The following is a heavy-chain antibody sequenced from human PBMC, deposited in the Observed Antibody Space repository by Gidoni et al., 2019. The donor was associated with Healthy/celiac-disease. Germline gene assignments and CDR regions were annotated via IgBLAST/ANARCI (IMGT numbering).Heavy chain of an antibody. CDR1: GSTFSSYA. D-gene: IGHD3-10*01. V-gene: IGHV1-69*06. Sequence: QVQLVQSGAEVKTPGSSVKVSCKAPGSTFSSYAISWVGQAPGQGLEWMGGIIPIFGTANYAQKFQGRVTITADKSTSTAYMELSSLRSEDTAVYYCARDWYREGYYYYGMDVWGQGTTVTVSS. CDR2: IIPIFGTA. J-gene: IGHJ6*02. CDR3: ARDWYREGYYYYGMDV.